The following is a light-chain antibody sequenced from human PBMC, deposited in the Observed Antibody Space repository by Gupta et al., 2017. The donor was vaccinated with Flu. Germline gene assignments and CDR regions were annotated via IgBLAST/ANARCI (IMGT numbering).Light chain of an antibody. CDR1: QSISTW. CDR2: KAS. Sequence: SPSTLSASVGDRVTITCRASQSISTWLAWYQQKPGKAPKLLIHKASSLQSGVSSRFSGSGYGTEFTLTISSLQPDDSATYYCQQDNSYRSFGQGTKVEIK. J-gene: IGKJ1*01. V-gene: IGKV1-5*03. CDR3: QQDNSYRS.